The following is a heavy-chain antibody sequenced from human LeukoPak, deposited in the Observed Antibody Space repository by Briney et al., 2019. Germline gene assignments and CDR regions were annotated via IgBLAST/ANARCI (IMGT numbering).Heavy chain of an antibody. CDR3: AGHHPRNTVDF. J-gene: IGHJ4*02. CDR1: GGSISSYY. D-gene: IGHD2/OR15-2a*01. Sequence: SSETLSPTCTVSGGSISSYYWSWIRQPPGKGLEWIAYISDIGSINYNPSLKSRVTISLETSKNQFSLKLSSVTAADTAVYYCAGHHPRNTVDFWGQGTLVTVSS. CDR2: ISDIGSI. V-gene: IGHV4-59*08.